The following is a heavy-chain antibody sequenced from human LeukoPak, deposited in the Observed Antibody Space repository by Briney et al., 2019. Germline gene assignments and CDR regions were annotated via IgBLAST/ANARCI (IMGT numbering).Heavy chain of an antibody. J-gene: IGHJ4*02. Sequence: SETLSLTCAVYGGSFSGYYWSWIRQPPGKGLEWIGYIYYSGSTNYNPSLKSRVTISVDTSKNQFSLKLSSVTAADTAVYYCARSSGGTDYWGQGTLVTVSS. V-gene: IGHV4-59*01. CDR1: GGSFSGYY. D-gene: IGHD2-15*01. CDR2: IYYSGST. CDR3: ARSSGGTDY.